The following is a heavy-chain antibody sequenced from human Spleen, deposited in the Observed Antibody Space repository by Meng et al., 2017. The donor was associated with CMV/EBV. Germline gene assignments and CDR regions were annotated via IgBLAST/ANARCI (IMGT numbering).Heavy chain of an antibody. V-gene: IGHV3-48*03. CDR2: ISGSGSTI. Sequence: GESLKISCAAPGFAFSSSEMNWVRQAPGKGLEWISYISGSGSTIYSADSVKGRFSISRVNAKNSLYLQMNSLRAEDTAVYYCARGVDFWIGLGGLDVWGQGTTVTVSS. J-gene: IGHJ6*02. D-gene: IGHD3-3*01. CDR1: GFAFSSSE. CDR3: ARGVDFWIGLGGLDV.